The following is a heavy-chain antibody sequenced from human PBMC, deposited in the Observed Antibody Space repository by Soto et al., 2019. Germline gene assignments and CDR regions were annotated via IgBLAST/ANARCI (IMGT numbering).Heavy chain of an antibody. D-gene: IGHD3-22*01. CDR1: GFTVSSNY. CDR2: IYAGGNT. CDR3: VREKVTMIVGFYYFDY. Sequence: GGSLRLSCAASGFTVSSNYMSWVRQAPGKGLEWVSVIYAGGNTHYADSVEGRFTISRDNSNYMLYLQMNSLRAEDTVLYYCVREKVTMIVGFYYFDYWGQGTRVTVSS. J-gene: IGHJ4*02. V-gene: IGHV3-66*01.